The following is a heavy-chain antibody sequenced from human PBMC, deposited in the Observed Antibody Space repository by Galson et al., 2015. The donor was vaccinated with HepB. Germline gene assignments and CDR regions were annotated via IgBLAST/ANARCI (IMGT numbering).Heavy chain of an antibody. CDR1: GFTLSSYS. V-gene: IGHV3-21*01. Sequence: SLRLSCAASGFTLSSYSMSWVRQAPGKGLEWVSSISSSSTYIYNADSVKGRFTISRDNAQNSLYPQMNALRAEDTAVYYCARSPNWFDAFDIWGQGTMVAVSS. J-gene: IGHJ3*02. D-gene: IGHD7-27*01. CDR3: ARSPNWFDAFDI. CDR2: ISSSSTYI.